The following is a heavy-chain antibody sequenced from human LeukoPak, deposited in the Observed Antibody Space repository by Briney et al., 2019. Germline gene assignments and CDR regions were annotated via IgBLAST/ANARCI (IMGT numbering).Heavy chain of an antibody. CDR2: IVVGSGNT. CDR3: ATHYGDYAEYFQH. CDR1: GFTFTSSA. V-gene: IGHV1-58*01. Sequence: SVKVSCKASGFTFTSSAVQWVRQARGQRLEWIGWIVVGSGNTNYAQKFQERVTITRDMSTSTAYMELSSLRSEDTAVYYCATHYGDYAEYFQHWGQGTLVTVS. J-gene: IGHJ1*01. D-gene: IGHD4-17*01.